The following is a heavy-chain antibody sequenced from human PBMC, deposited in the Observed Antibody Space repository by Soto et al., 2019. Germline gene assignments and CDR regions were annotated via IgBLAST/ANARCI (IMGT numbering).Heavy chain of an antibody. Sequence: SVTVACKASGGTFSSHAISWVRQAPGQGLEWMGGIIPIFGTANYAQKFQGRVTITADESTSTAYMELSSLRSEDTAVYYCAVHYYDSSGQKNYYYYYGMDVWGQGTTVTVSS. CDR3: AVHYYDSSGQKNYYYYYGMDV. V-gene: IGHV1-69*13. CDR2: IIPIFGTA. D-gene: IGHD3-22*01. CDR1: GGTFSSHA. J-gene: IGHJ6*02.